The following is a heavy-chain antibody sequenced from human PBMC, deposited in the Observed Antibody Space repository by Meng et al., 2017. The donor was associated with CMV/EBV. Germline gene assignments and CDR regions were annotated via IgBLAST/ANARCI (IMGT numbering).Heavy chain of an antibody. D-gene: IGHD1-26*01. CDR1: GFTFSDYY. Sequence: QVQLVESGGXVVKPGGSXRLACAASGFTFSDYYMSWIRQAPGKGLEWVSYISSSSSYTNYADSVKGRFTISRDNAKNSLYLQMNSLRAEDTAVYYCARGVREALGWEIGYWGQGSLVTVSS. J-gene: IGHJ4*02. V-gene: IGHV3-11*05. CDR3: ARGVREALGWEIGY. CDR2: ISSSSSYT.